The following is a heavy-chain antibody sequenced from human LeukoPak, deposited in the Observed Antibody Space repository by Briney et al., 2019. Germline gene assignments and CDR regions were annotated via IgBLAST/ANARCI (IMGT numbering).Heavy chain of an antibody. D-gene: IGHD3-22*01. CDR2: SYYSGTT. Sequence: SETLSLTRTVSGGSISGYYWSWIRQPPGKGLELIGYSYYSGTTNYNPSLRSRVMISVDTSKNQFSLKVRSVTTADTAVYYCARWTPYDDTGYYRFDSWGQGTLVTVSS. CDR3: ARWTPYDDTGYYRFDS. CDR1: GGSISGYY. J-gene: IGHJ4*02. V-gene: IGHV4-59*01.